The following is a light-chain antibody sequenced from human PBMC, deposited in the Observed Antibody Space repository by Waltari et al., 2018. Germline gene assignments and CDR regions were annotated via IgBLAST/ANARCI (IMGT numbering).Light chain of an antibody. CDR3: QAWDSGTALYV. J-gene: IGLJ1*01. CDR2: QDN. CDR1: KLGNKY. V-gene: IGLV3-1*01. Sequence: SYELTQPPSVSVSPRQTATITCSGDKLGNKYACRYQQRPGQPPVLVIYQDNKRPSGIPGRFSGSRSGNTATLTIRETQAVDEADYYCQAWDSGTALYVFGTGTKVTVL.